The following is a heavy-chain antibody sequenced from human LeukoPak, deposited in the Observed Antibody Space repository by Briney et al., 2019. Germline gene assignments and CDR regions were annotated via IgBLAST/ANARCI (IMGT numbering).Heavy chain of an antibody. D-gene: IGHD3-22*01. Sequence: ASLKLSCKASGYTFTSYYMHSVRQSPRQGLEWMGRINPSGGSTSYAQKFQGRVTMTRDTSTSTVYMDLSSLGSEDTAVYYCARDHFRRGNYYCDSRGGDYWGQGTLVTVSS. CDR3: ARDHFRRGNYYCDSRGGDY. V-gene: IGHV1-46*01. J-gene: IGHJ4*02. CDR2: INPSGGST. CDR1: GYTFTSYY.